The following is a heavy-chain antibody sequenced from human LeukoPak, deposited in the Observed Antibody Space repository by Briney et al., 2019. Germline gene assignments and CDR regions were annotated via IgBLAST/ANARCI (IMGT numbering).Heavy chain of an antibody. CDR1: GGTFSSYA. D-gene: IGHD5-18*01. J-gene: IGHJ4*02. CDR2: IIPIFATA. V-gene: IGHV1-69*13. Sequence: SVKVSCKASGGTFSSYAISWVRQAPGQGLEWMGGIIPIFATANYAQKFQGRVTITADESTSTAYMELSSLRSEDTAVYYCAKDLYDSYGSRYDYRGQGTLVTVSS. CDR3: AKDLYDSYGSRYDY.